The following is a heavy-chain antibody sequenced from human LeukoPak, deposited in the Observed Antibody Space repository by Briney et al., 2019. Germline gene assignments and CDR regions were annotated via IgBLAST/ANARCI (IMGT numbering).Heavy chain of an antibody. CDR1: GGTFSSYA. V-gene: IGHV1-69*06. Sequence: SVKVSCKASGGTFSSYAISWVRQAPGQGLEWMGGIIPIFGTANYAQKFQGRVTITADKSTSTAYMELSSLRSEDTAVYYCAREGLELLLGAFDIWGQGTMVTVSS. J-gene: IGHJ3*02. D-gene: IGHD1-7*01. CDR3: AREGLELLLGAFDI. CDR2: IIPIFGTA.